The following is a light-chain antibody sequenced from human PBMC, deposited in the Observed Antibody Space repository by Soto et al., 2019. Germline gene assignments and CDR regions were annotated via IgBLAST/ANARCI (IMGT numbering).Light chain of an antibody. CDR1: QRLLHSDGKTY. V-gene: IGKV2D-29*02. Sequence: DIVMTQTPLSLSVTHGQPASISCTSSQRLLHSDGKTYLYWYLQKPGQSPQLLVYEVNLRFSGVPDRFSGGGSGTDFTLKISRVQAEDVGLYYCMQSMQLPITFGQGTRLEIK. J-gene: IGKJ5*01. CDR2: EVN. CDR3: MQSMQLPIT.